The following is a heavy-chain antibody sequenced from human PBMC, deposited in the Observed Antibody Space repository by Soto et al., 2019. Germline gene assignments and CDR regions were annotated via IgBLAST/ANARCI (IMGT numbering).Heavy chain of an antibody. J-gene: IGHJ5*02. CDR3: ARAGVFFGFWSGSSNWFDP. CDR2: IYYSGST. V-gene: IGHV4-30-4*01. CDR1: GGSISSGDYY. D-gene: IGHD3-3*01. Sequence: SETLSLTCTVSGGSISSGDYYWSWIRQPPGKGLEWIGYIYYSGSTYYNPSLKSRVTISVDTSKNQFSLKLSSVTAADTAVYYCARAGVFFGFWSGSSNWFDPWGQGTLVTVS.